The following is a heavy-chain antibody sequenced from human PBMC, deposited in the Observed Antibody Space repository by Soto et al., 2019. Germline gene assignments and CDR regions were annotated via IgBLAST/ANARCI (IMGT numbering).Heavy chain of an antibody. Sequence: PSETLSLTCSVYGGSFSDYYWSWIRQPPGKGLEWIGEINHSGSTNYNPSLKSRVTISAHTSKNQFSLKLSSVTAADTAVYYCARARKGSGSDYYYHYGMDVWGKGATVTVSS. V-gene: IGHV4-34*01. J-gene: IGHJ6*04. CDR3: ARARKGSGSDYYYHYGMDV. CDR2: INHSGST. D-gene: IGHD3-3*01. CDR1: GGSFSDYY.